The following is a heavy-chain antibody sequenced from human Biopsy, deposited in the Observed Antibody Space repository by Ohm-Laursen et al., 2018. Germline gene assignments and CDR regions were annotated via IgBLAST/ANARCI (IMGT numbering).Heavy chain of an antibody. J-gene: IGHJ3*02. CDR3: ARDTTGYYYAFDI. V-gene: IGHV3-33*08. D-gene: IGHD1-1*01. CDR2: IWYDGSNP. CDR1: GFTFSSYA. Sequence: SLRLSCTASGFTFSSYAMHWVRQAPGKGLEWVALIWYDGSNPYYVDSVKGRFTISRDNSKDILSLEMNSLRAEDTAVYYCARDTTGYYYAFDIWGRGTLVTVSS.